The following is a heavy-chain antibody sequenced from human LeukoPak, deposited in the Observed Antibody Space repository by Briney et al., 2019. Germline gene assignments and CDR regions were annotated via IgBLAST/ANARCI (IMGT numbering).Heavy chain of an antibody. J-gene: IGHJ3*02. CDR1: GFTFSSYS. Sequence: PGGSLRLSCAASGFTFSSYSMNWVRQAPGKGLEWVSYISSSSSTIYYADSVKGRFTISRDDSKNTLYLQMNSLKTEDTAVYYCTTDVFSYYYDSSGYDAFDIWGQGTMVTVSS. V-gene: IGHV3-48*01. D-gene: IGHD3-22*01. CDR3: TTDVFSYYYDSSGYDAFDI. CDR2: ISSSSSTI.